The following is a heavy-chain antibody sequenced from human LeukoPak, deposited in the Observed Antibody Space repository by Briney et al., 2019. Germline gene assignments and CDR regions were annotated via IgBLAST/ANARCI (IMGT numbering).Heavy chain of an antibody. Sequence: GGSLRLSCAASGFTFSSYSMNWVRQASGKGLEWVSYISSSSSTIYYADSVKGRFTISRDNAKNLLYLQMNSLRAEDTAVYYCASITGTTRLNYWGQGTLVTVSS. J-gene: IGHJ4*02. CDR3: ASITGTTRLNY. CDR1: GFTFSSYS. V-gene: IGHV3-48*01. D-gene: IGHD1-14*01. CDR2: ISSSSSTI.